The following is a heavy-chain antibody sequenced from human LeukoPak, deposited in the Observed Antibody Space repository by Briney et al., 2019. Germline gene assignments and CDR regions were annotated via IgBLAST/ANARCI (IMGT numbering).Heavy chain of an antibody. Sequence: ASVKVSCKASGYTFTNYGISWVRQAPGQGLEWMGWISAYNGYTDYAQKFQFRVTMTTDTSTSTAYMELRSLRSDDTAVYYCARDKAITTEVTQHFQHWGQGTLVTVSS. D-gene: IGHD4-23*01. CDR2: ISAYNGYT. CDR3: ARDKAITTEVTQHFQH. J-gene: IGHJ1*01. V-gene: IGHV1-18*01. CDR1: GYTFTNYG.